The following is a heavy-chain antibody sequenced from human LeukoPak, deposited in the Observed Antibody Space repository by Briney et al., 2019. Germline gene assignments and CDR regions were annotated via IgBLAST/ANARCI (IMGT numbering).Heavy chain of an antibody. CDR1: GGSFSGYY. Sequence: SETLSLTCAVYGGSFSGYYWSWIRQPPGKGLEWIGRIYTSGSTNYNPSLKSRVTISVDTSKNQFSLKLSSVTAADTAVYYCARVARITMIVVVITDDAFDIWGQGTMVTVSS. V-gene: IGHV4-59*10. D-gene: IGHD3-22*01. J-gene: IGHJ3*02. CDR3: ARVARITMIVVVITDDAFDI. CDR2: IYTSGST.